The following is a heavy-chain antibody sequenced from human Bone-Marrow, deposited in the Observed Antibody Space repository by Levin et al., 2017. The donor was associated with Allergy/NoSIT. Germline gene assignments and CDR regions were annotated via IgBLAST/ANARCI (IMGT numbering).Heavy chain of an antibody. J-gene: IGHJ4*02. CDR1: GFTFSSYS. D-gene: IGHD3-10*01. V-gene: IGHV3-48*01. CDR3: ATAFRGGFGELLDY. Sequence: ASVKVSCAASGFTFSSYSMNWVRQAPGKGLEWVSYISSSSSTIYYADSVKGRFTISRDNAKNSLYLQMNSLRAEDTAVYYCATAFRGGFGELLDYWGQGTLVTVSS. CDR2: ISSSSSTI.